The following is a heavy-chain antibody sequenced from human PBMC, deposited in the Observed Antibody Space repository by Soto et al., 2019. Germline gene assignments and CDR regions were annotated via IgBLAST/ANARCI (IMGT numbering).Heavy chain of an antibody. Sequence: PGGSLRLSCAASGFTFSSYAMRWVRQAPGKGLEWVAASSGSGGSTYYADSVRGRFTISRDNSKNTLYLQMNSPRDEDTAVYYCAKSHGAVVRGVIMRSEYWGQGTLVSVSS. CDR3: AKSHGAVVRGVIMRSEY. CDR1: GFTFSSYA. J-gene: IGHJ4*02. D-gene: IGHD3-10*01. V-gene: IGHV3-23*01. CDR2: SSGSGGST.